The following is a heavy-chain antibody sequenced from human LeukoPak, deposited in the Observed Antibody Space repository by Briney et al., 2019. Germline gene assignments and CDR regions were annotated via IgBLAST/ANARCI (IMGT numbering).Heavy chain of an antibody. CDR1: GLTFSSYA. CDR2: ISYDGSNK. J-gene: IGHJ3*02. CDR3: ARDGNSGSYYDAFDI. V-gene: IGHV3-30-3*01. D-gene: IGHD1-26*01. Sequence: GGSLRLSCAASGLTFSSYAMHWVRQAPGKGLEWVAVISYDGSNKYYADSVKGRFTISRDNSKNTLYLQMNSLRAEDTAVYYCARDGNSGSYYDAFDIWGQGTMVTVSS.